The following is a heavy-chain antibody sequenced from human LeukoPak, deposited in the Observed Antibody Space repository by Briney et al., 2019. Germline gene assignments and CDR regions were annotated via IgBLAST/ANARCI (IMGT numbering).Heavy chain of an antibody. CDR3: ARRSAVAGTLDY. V-gene: IGHV3-74*01. Sequence: GGSLRLSCAASGFSFDDYGMSWVRQAPGKGLVWVSRIKSDGSSTSYADSVKGRFTISRDNAKNTLYLQMNSLRAEDTAVYYCARRSAVAGTLDYWGQGTPVTVSS. J-gene: IGHJ4*02. CDR1: GFSFDDYG. D-gene: IGHD6-19*01. CDR2: IKSDGSST.